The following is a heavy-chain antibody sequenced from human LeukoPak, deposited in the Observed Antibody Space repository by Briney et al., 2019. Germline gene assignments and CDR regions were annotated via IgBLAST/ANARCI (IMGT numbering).Heavy chain of an antibody. CDR2: ISAYNGNT. CDR3: ARDRYCSGGSCYVRSYYYYMDV. D-gene: IGHD2-15*01. Sequence: GASVKVSCKASGYTFTSYGISWVRQAPGQGLEWMGWISAYNGNTNYAQKLQGRVTMTTDTSTSTAYMELRSLRSDDTAVYYCARDRYCSGGSCYVRSYYYYMDVWGKGTTVTVSS. CDR1: GYTFTSYG. J-gene: IGHJ6*03. V-gene: IGHV1-18*01.